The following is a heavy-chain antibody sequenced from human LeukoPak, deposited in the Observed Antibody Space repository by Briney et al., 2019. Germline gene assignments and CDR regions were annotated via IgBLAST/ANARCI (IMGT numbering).Heavy chain of an antibody. V-gene: IGHV4-38-2*01. CDR3: ARLTRGYSYGYVY. D-gene: IGHD5-18*01. CDR2: IYHSGST. Sequence: SETLSLTCAVSGYSISSGYYWGWIRQPPGKGLEWIGSIYHSGSTYYNPSLKSRVTLSVDTSKNQFSLKLSSVTAADTAVYYCARLTRGYSYGYVYWGQGTLVTVSS. J-gene: IGHJ4*02. CDR1: GYSISSGYY.